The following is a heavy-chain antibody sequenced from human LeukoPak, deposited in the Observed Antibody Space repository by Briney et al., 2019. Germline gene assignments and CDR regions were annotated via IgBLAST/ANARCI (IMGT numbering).Heavy chain of an antibody. CDR2: ISTSSSYI. V-gene: IGHV3-21*04. J-gene: IGHJ4*02. D-gene: IGHD4/OR15-4a*01. Sequence: GGSLRLSCAASGFTFSSYTMNWVRQAPGKGLEWVSSISTSSSYIYYADSVKGRFTISRDNAKNTLYLQMNSLRAEDTAVYYCARRAGAYSHPYDYWGQGTLVTVSS. CDR1: GFTFSSYT. CDR3: ARRAGAYSHPYDY.